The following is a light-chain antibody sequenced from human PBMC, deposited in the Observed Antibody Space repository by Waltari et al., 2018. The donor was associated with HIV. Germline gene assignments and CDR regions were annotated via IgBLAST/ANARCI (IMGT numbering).Light chain of an antibody. V-gene: IGLV1-40*01. CDR1: SPHIGAGYD. CDR3: QSYDSSLSVWV. J-gene: IGLJ3*02. Sequence: QSVLTQPPSVTGDPGQRVTISRTGSSPHIGAGYDVHWYQQIPGTAPKLLIYGNSHRPSGVPDRFSGSKSGTSASLAITGLQAEDEADYYCQSYDSSLSVWVFGGGTKLTVL. CDR2: GNS.